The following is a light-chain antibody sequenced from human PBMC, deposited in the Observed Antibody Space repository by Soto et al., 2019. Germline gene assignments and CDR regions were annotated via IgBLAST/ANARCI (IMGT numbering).Light chain of an antibody. V-gene: IGLV2-14*01. CDR2: EVS. CDR1: SSDVGGYNY. CDR3: SSYTGSSTLVV. Sequence: LTHPASVSGSPGQSITISCTGTSSDVGGYNYVSWYQQHPGKAPKLMIYEVSNRPSGVSNRFSGSKSGNTASLTISGLQAEDEADYYCSSYTGSSTLVVFGTGTKVTVL. J-gene: IGLJ1*01.